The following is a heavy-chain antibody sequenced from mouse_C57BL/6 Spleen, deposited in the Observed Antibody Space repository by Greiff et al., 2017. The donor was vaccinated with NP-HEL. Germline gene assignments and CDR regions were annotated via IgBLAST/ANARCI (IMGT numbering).Heavy chain of an antibody. D-gene: IGHD1-1*01. Sequence: VMLVESGPGLVAPSQSLSITCTVSGFSLTSYAISWVRQPPGKGLEWLGVIWTGGGTNYNSALKSRLSISKDNSKSQVFLKMNSLQTDDTARYYCARNPYYGSSYDPYYYAMDYWGQGTSVTVSS. CDR3: ARNPYYGSSYDPYYYAMDY. CDR2: IWTGGGT. J-gene: IGHJ4*01. V-gene: IGHV2-9-1*01. CDR1: GFSLTSYA.